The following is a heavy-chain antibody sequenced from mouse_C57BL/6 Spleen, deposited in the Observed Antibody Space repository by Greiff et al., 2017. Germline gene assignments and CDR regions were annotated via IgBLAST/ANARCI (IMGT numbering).Heavy chain of an antibody. J-gene: IGHJ4*01. CDR2: INPYNGCT. Sequence: VHVKQSGPVLVKPGASVKMSCKASGYTFTDYYMNWVKQSHGKSLEWIGVINPYNGCTSYNQKFKGKATLTVDKSSSTAYMELNSLTSEDSAVYYCARGLIYYGSSYAMDYWGQGTSVTVSS. V-gene: IGHV1-19*01. D-gene: IGHD1-1*01. CDR1: GYTFTDYY. CDR3: ARGLIYYGSSYAMDY.